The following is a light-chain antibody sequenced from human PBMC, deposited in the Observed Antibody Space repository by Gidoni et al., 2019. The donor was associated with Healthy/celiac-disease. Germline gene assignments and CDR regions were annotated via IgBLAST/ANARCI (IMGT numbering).Light chain of an antibody. V-gene: IGKV4-1*01. J-gene: IGKJ4*01. CDR3: QQYYTALT. CDR2: WAS. Sequence: IVMTQSPDSLAVSLGERATINCKSSQSVLYSSNNKNYLAWYQQKPGQPPKLLMYWASTRESGVPDRFSGSGSGTDFTLTISSLQAEDVAVYYCQQYYTALTFGGGTKVEIK. CDR1: QSVLYSSNNKNY.